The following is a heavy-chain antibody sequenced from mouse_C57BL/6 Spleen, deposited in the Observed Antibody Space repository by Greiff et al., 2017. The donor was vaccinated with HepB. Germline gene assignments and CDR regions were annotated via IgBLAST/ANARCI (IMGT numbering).Heavy chain of an antibody. CDR3: ARRDYYGSSFAY. Sequence: EVKLMESGGGLVKPGGSLKLSCAASGFTFSDYGMHWVRQAPEKGLEWVAYISSGSSTIYYADTVKGRFTISRDKAKNTLFLQMTSLRSEDTAMYYCARRDYYGSSFAYWGQGTLVTVSA. D-gene: IGHD1-1*01. CDR2: ISSGSSTI. CDR1: GFTFSDYG. V-gene: IGHV5-17*01. J-gene: IGHJ3*01.